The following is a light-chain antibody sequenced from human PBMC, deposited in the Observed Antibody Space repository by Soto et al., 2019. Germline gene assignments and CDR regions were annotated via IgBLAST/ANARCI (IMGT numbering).Light chain of an antibody. CDR2: KAS. CDR1: QSLAHSDGNTY. Sequence: DFVMTQPPLFLPVTLGQPASISCRSSQSLAHSDGNTYLTWFQQRPGQSPRRLIYKASNRDSGVPDRFSGSGSGTDFTLKISRVEAEDVAVYYCMQGTHWPWTFGQGTKV. V-gene: IGKV2-30*02. J-gene: IGKJ1*01. CDR3: MQGTHWPWT.